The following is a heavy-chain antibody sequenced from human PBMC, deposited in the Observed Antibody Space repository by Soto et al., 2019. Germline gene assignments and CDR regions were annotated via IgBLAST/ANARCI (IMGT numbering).Heavy chain of an antibody. V-gene: IGHV1-3*01. Sequence: ASVKVSCKASGYTFTSYAMHWVRQSPGQRLEWMGWINAGNGNTKYSQKFQGRVTITRDTSASTAYMELSSLRSEDTAVYYCARDRLRTIFGVVNDGMDVWGQGTTVTVSS. CDR2: INAGNGNT. CDR3: ARDRLRTIFGVVNDGMDV. J-gene: IGHJ6*02. D-gene: IGHD3-3*01. CDR1: GYTFTSYA.